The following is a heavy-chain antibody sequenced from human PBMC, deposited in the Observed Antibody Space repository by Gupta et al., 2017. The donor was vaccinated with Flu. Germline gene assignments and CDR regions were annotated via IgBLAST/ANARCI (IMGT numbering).Heavy chain of an antibody. V-gene: IGHV1-46*02. CDR1: GYTFNTYY. J-gene: IGHJ4*02. D-gene: IGHD1-14*01. CDR2: IDPSGGGT. CDR3: ARDLARRGDF. Sequence: QVQLVQSGAEVVKPGASVKVSCQASGYTFNTYYIHWVRRAPGQGFEWMGVIDPSGGGTTYAQKFQGRVTMTKDTSIRTVYMEVSGLTSEDTAAYYCARDLARRGDFWGQGTLVAVSS.